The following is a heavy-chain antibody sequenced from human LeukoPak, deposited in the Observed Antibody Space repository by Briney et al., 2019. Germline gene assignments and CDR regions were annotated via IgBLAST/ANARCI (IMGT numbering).Heavy chain of an antibody. CDR1: GYTFTSYG. D-gene: IGHD4-11*01. V-gene: IGHV1-2*02. Sequence: ASVKVSCKASGYTFTSYGISWVRQAPGQGLERMGWINPNSGGTNYAQKFQGRVTMTRDTSISTAYMELSRLRSDDTAVYYCARDHSPTYYYGMDVWGQGTTVTVSS. CDR2: INPNSGGT. CDR3: ARDHSPTYYYGMDV. J-gene: IGHJ6*02.